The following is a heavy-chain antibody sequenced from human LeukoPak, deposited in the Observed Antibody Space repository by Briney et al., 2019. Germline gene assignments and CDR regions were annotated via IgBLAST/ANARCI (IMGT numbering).Heavy chain of an antibody. V-gene: IGHV4-34*01. D-gene: IGHD3-22*01. CDR3: AKSRSSGYYYYFDY. CDR1: GGSFSGYY. J-gene: IGHJ4*02. Sequence: SETLSLTCAVYGGSFSGYYWSWIRQPPGKGLEWIGEINHSGSTNYNPSLKSRVTISVDTSKNQFSLKLSSVTAADTAVYYCAKSRSSGYYYYFDYWGQGTLVTVSS. CDR2: INHSGST.